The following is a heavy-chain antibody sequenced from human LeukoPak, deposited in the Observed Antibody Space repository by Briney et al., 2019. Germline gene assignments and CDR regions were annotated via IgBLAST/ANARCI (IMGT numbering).Heavy chain of an antibody. D-gene: IGHD5-12*01. V-gene: IGHV1-2*02. CDR1: VYTFTGYY. CDR2: INPNSGGT. CDR3: ARDLSRGYDFFDY. J-gene: IGHJ4*02. Sequence: ASVNVSCKASVYTFTGYYMHWVRPAPGQGLEWMGWINPNSGGTNYAQKSQGRVTMTRDTSISTAYMELSRLRSDDTAVYYCARDLSRGYDFFDYWGQGTLATVSS.